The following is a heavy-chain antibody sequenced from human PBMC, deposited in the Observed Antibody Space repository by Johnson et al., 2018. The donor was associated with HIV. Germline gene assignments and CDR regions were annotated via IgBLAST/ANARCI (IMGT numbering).Heavy chain of an antibody. CDR2: IKQDGSEK. CDR3: ANRRGIGDGTTGSLDI. J-gene: IGHJ3*02. CDR1: GFTFSSYW. D-gene: IGHD1-1*01. V-gene: IGHV3-7*01. Sequence: MLLVESGGGLVQPGGSLRLSCAASGFTFSSYWMSWVRQAPGKGLEWVANIKQDGSEKYYVDSVKGRFTISRDNSKNTLFLQMNSLRPEDTAVYYCANRRGIGDGTTGSLDIWGQGTMVTVSS.